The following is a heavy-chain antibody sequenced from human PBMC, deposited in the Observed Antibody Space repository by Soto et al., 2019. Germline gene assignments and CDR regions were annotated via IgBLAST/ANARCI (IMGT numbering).Heavy chain of an antibody. CDR2: IYWDDDK. CDR1: GFSLSTSGVG. V-gene: IGHV2-5*02. D-gene: IGHD2-15*01. Sequence: QITLKESGPTLVKPTQTLTLTCTFSGFSLSTSGVGVGWIRQPPGKALEWLALIYWDDDKRYSPSLKSRLTITKDTSKSHVVLTMTNMDPVDTATYYCAHNGVGYCSGGSCPPLVYGGQGTLVTVSS. CDR3: AHNGVGYCSGGSCPPLVY. J-gene: IGHJ4*02.